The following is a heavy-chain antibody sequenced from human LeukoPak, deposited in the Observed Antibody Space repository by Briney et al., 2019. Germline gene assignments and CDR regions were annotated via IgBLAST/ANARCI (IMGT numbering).Heavy chain of an antibody. J-gene: IGHJ4*02. D-gene: IGHD3-3*01. CDR3: ARSSLDMEYYFDY. CDR2: ITGSGAFT. Sequence: GGSLRLSCAASGFTFSKYSMTWVRQAPGKGLEWVSAITGSGAFTDYADSVKGRFTISRDNSKNTLYLQVNSLTAEDTAVYYCARSSLDMEYYFDYWGQGTLVTVSS. CDR1: GFTFSKYS. V-gene: IGHV3-23*01.